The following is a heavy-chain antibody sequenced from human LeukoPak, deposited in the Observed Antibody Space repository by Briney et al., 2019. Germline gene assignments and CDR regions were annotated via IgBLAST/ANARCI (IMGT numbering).Heavy chain of an antibody. CDR2: ISRNNVNT. J-gene: IGHJ4*02. Sequence: ASVKVSCKASGYTFTNHGISWVRQAPGQGLEWMGWISRNNVNTDYAQKVQGRVTMTTDTSTSTAYMELRSLTSDDTAVYYCARGGSGWSLDYWGPGTLVTVSS. V-gene: IGHV1-18*01. CDR3: ARGGSGWSLDY. D-gene: IGHD6-19*01. CDR1: GYTFTNHG.